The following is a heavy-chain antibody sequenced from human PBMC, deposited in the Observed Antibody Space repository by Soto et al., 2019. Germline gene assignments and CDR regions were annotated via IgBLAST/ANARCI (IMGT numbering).Heavy chain of an antibody. CDR2: IHGDGGTA. Sequence: EVQLVESGGGLVQPGGSLRLSCAASEFTFSNYWMHWVRQAPGKGLVWVSLIHGDGGTAYYADAVKGRFTISRDNAKNTLYLQMSSLRAEDTAVYYCVRDNYGVDYWGQGTLVTVSS. CDR3: VRDNYGVDY. D-gene: IGHD4-17*01. V-gene: IGHV3-74*01. CDR1: EFTFSNYW. J-gene: IGHJ4*02.